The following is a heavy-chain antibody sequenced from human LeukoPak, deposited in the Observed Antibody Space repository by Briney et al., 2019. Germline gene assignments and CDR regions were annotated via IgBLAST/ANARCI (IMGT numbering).Heavy chain of an antibody. V-gene: IGHV4-34*01. Sequence: SQTLSLTCAVYGGSFSGYYWSWIRQPPGKGLEWMGEINHSGSTNYNPSLKSRVTISVDTSKNQFSLKLSSMTAADTAVYYCARGGSYYARRAFDIWGQGTMVTVSS. CDR2: INHSGST. CDR1: GGSFSGYY. D-gene: IGHD1-26*01. J-gene: IGHJ3*02. CDR3: ARGGSYYARRAFDI.